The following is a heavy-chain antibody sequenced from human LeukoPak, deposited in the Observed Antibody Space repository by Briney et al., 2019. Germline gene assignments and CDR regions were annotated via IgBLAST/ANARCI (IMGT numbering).Heavy chain of an antibody. V-gene: IGHV3-30*02. J-gene: IGHJ3*02. CDR2: IRYDGSNK. CDR3: APPWPGDSSGYGAFDI. D-gene: IGHD3-22*01. CDR1: GFTFSSYG. Sequence: GGSLRLSCAASGFTFSSYGMHWVRQAPGKGLEWVAFIRYDGSNKYYADSVKGRFTISRDNSKNTLYLQMNSLRAEDTAVYYCAPPWPGDSSGYGAFDIWGQGTMVTVSS.